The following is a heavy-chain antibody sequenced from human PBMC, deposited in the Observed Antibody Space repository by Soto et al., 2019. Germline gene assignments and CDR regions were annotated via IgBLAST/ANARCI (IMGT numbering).Heavy chain of an antibody. CDR1: GYTFTSYY. CDR2: INPSGGST. J-gene: IGHJ6*02. CDR3: ARDPGGNSYYYYGMDV. D-gene: IGHD2-21*02. Sequence: ASVKVSCKASGYTFTSYYMHWVRQAPGQGLEWMGIINPSGGSTSYAQKFQGRVTMTRDTSTSTVYMELSSLRSEDTAVYYCARDPGGNSYYYYGMDVWGQGTTVTVSS. V-gene: IGHV1-46*01.